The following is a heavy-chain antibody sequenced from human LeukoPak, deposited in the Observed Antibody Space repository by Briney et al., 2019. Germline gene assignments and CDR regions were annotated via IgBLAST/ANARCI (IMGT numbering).Heavy chain of an antibody. V-gene: IGHV4-39*07. CDR1: GGSISSSSYY. CDR3: ARVPIRYCSGGSCYSDY. D-gene: IGHD2-15*01. J-gene: IGHJ4*02. CDR2: IYYSGST. Sequence: SETLSLTCTVSGGSISSSSYYWGWIRQPPGKGLEWIGSIYYSGSTYYNPSLKSRVTISVDTSKNQFSLKLSSVTAAGTAVCYCARVPIRYCSGGSCYSDYWGQGTLVTVSS.